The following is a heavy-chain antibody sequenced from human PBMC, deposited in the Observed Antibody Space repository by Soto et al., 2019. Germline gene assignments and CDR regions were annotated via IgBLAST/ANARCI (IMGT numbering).Heavy chain of an antibody. J-gene: IGHJ5*02. CDR3: ARGSRYGSKYQNWFDP. V-gene: IGHV4-4*02. CDR1: GCEIGGPG. Sequence: SVPQSLTCAVSGCEIGGPGGLIRIRKPPGKGLEWIGEIKHTGSTNYNPSLKSRVTISVDTSKNQFSLKLSSVTAADTAVYHGARGSRYGSKYQNWFDPWGQGNLVPLS. CDR2: IKHTGST. D-gene: IGHD2-2*01.